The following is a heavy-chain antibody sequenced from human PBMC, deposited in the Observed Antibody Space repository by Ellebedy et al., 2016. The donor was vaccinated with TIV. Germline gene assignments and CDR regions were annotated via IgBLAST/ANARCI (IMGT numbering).Heavy chain of an antibody. CDR1: GFTFSAYS. Sequence: GESLKISCAASGFTFSAYSMNWIRQAPGKGLEWVSSISSIGAHIYSADSLKGRFSISRDNTKKSLYLQMTSLRVEDTAVYYCVRDSSSWYYFDSWGQGTLVTVSS. V-gene: IGHV3-21*01. J-gene: IGHJ4*02. D-gene: IGHD6-13*01. CDR3: VRDSSSWYYFDS. CDR2: ISSIGAHI.